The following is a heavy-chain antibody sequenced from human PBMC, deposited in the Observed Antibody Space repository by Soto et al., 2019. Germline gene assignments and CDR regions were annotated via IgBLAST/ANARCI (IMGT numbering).Heavy chain of an antibody. J-gene: IGHJ4*02. V-gene: IGHV4-61*08. CDR3: ARARPVSSSWLERSLYYFDY. CDR1: GGSISSIGCY. CDR2: IYYSGST. Sequence: SETLSLTCTVSGGSISSIGCYWGWIRQPPGKGLEWIGYIYYSGSTNYNPSLKSRVTISVDTSKNQFSLKLSSVTAADTAVYYCARARPVSSSWLERSLYYFDYWGQGTLVTVSS. D-gene: IGHD6-13*01.